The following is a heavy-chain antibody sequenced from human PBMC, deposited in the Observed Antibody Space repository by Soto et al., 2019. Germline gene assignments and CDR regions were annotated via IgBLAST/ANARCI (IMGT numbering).Heavy chain of an antibody. V-gene: IGHV3-53*01. D-gene: IGHD3-10*01. CDR2: IYSGGST. CDR1: EVPVSSNY. CDR3: AITNYGSGSYSDY. Sequence: PGGSLRLSCAASEVPVSSNYMTWVRQAPGKGLEWVSVIYSGGSTYYADSVKGRFTISRDNSKNTLYLQMNSLRAEDTAVYYCAITNYGSGSYSDYWGQGTLVTVSS. J-gene: IGHJ4*02.